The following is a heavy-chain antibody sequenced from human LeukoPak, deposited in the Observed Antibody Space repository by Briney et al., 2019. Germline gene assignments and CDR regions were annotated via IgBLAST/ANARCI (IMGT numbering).Heavy chain of an antibody. J-gene: IGHJ4*02. V-gene: IGHV3-30*03. CDR3: AAARLRYFDWLQNDY. CDR1: GFTFSSYG. Sequence: PGGSLRLSCAASGFTFSSYGMQWVRQAPGKGLEWVAVISYDGSNKYYADSVKGRFTISRDNSKNTLYLQMNSLRAEDTAVYYCAAARLRYFDWLQNDYWGQGTLVTVSS. D-gene: IGHD3-9*01. CDR2: ISYDGSNK.